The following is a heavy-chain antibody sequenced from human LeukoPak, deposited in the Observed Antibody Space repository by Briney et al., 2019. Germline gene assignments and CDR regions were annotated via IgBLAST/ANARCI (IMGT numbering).Heavy chain of an antibody. CDR2: IAPGNGNT. Sequence: ASVKVSCKASGYSFTAYNIHWVRQAPGQRLEWMGWIAPGNGNTKYSQKFQGRVTITADKSTSTAYMELSSLRSEDTAVYYCAREPISGLAPAGPNSGAFDYWGQGTLVTVSS. V-gene: IGHV1-3*01. CDR1: GYSFTAYN. J-gene: IGHJ4*02. D-gene: IGHD7-27*01. CDR3: AREPISGLAPAGPNSGAFDY.